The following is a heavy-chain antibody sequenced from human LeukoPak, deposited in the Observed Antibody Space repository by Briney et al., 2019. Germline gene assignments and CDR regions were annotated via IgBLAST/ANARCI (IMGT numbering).Heavy chain of an antibody. D-gene: IGHD6-19*01. CDR3: VKDSSAWFDY. V-gene: IGHV3-23*01. J-gene: IGHJ4*02. Sequence: GGSLRLSCAASGVTFSNYTMSWVRQAPGKGLERVSVISDSGDSTYYADFVKGRFTISRDNSKNTLYLQMNSLRVEDTAVYYCVKDSSAWFDYWGRGALVTVSS. CDR2: ISDSGDST. CDR1: GVTFSNYT.